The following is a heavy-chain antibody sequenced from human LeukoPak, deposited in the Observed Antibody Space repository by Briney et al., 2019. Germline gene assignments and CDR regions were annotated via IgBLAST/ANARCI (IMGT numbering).Heavy chain of an antibody. CDR1: GFTFSSYW. J-gene: IGHJ4*02. D-gene: IGHD2-2*01. V-gene: IGHV3-7*01. CDR3: ARDTRVPAAMNY. CDR2: IKQDGSEK. Sequence: GGSLRLSCAPSGFTFSSYWMSWVRQAPGKGLEWVANIKQDGSEKYYVDSVKGRFTISRDNAKNSLYLQMNSLRAEDTAVYYCARDTRVPAAMNYWGQGTLVTVSS.